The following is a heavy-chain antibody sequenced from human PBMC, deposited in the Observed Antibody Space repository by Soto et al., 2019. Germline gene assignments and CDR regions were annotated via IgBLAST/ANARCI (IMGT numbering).Heavy chain of an antibody. Sequence: EVQLVESGGGLVQPGGSLRLSCAASGFTFSSYWMHWVRQAPGKGLVWVSRINGDGTSISYADSVKGRFTVSRDNAKNTLYLQMHSLRAEDTAVYYCARAGTIRGDYWGQGTLVTVSS. CDR2: INGDGTSI. CDR3: ARAGTIRGDY. J-gene: IGHJ4*02. D-gene: IGHD4-17*01. CDR1: GFTFSSYW. V-gene: IGHV3-74*01.